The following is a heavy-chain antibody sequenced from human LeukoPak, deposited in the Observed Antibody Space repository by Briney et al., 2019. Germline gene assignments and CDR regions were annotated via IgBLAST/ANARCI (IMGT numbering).Heavy chain of an antibody. Sequence: SVKVSCKASGGTFSSYAISWVRQAPGQGLEWMGGIIPIFGTANYGQKFQGRVTITTDESTSTAYMELSSLRSEDTAVYYCARATFEYYDSSGYYYFLDYWGQGTLVTVSS. CDR2: IIPIFGTA. CDR1: GGTFSSYA. CDR3: ARATFEYYDSSGYYYFLDY. J-gene: IGHJ4*02. V-gene: IGHV1-69*05. D-gene: IGHD3-22*01.